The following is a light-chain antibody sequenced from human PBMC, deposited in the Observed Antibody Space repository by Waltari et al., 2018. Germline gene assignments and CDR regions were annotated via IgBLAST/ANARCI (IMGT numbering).Light chain of an antibody. Sequence: QLVLTQSPSASAPLGASVKVTCTPSSAHTSYAIAWHQQQPEKGPRYLMKINSDGSHSKGDGIPDRFSGSSSGAERYLTISSLQSEDDADYYCQTWDTGILVFGGGTKLTVL. V-gene: IGLV4-69*01. CDR2: INSDGSH. CDR3: QTWDTGILV. CDR1: SAHTSYA. J-gene: IGLJ3*02.